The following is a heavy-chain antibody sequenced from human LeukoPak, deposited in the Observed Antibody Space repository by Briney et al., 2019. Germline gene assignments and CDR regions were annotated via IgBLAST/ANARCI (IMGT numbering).Heavy chain of an antibody. D-gene: IGHD1-1*01. J-gene: IGHJ5*02. V-gene: IGHV4-61*02. CDR1: GDSISCGSYY. CDR2: IYTTGST. CDR3: ARVGIQNWFDP. Sequence: SETLSLTCTVSGDSISCGSYYWSWIRQPAGKGLEWIGRIYTTGSTNYNPSLESRVTISVDTSKNQFSLRLSSVTAADTAVYYCARVGIQNWFDPWGQGTLVTVSS.